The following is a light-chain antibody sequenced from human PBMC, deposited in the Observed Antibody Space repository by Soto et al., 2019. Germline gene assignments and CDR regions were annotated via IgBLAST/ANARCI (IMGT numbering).Light chain of an antibody. CDR3: NSYTSTSTPYV. V-gene: IGLV2-14*01. CDR1: SSDVGGYNY. CDR2: EVS. Sequence: ALTQPASVSGSPGQSITISCTGTSSDVGGYNYVSWYQQLPGKAPKLMIYEVSNRPSGVSIRFSGSKSGNTASLTISGLWAEDEADYYCNSYTSTSTPYVFGTGTKVTVL. J-gene: IGLJ1*01.